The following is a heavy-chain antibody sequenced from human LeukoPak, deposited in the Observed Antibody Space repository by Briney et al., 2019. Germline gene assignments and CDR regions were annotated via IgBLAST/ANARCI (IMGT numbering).Heavy chain of an antibody. CDR1: GYTFTSYD. J-gene: IGHJ4*02. V-gene: IGHV1-18*01. CDR2: VSGYNGNT. D-gene: IGHD3-22*01. CDR3: ARDQRLLRTYYYDSSGYYPLPFDY. Sequence: ASVKVSCKASGYTFTSYDINWVRQAPGQGLEWMGWVSGYNGNTNYAQKFEGRVAMTTDTSSSTAYMELRSLRSDDTAVYYCARDQRLLRTYYYDSSGYYPLPFDYWGQGTLVTVSS.